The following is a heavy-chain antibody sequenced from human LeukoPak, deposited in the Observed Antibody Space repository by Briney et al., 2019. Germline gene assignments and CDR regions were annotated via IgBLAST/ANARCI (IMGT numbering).Heavy chain of an antibody. J-gene: IGHJ4*02. CDR1: GYPIRSGYY. CDR2: IYHNGNT. V-gene: IGHV4-38-2*01. CDR3: ARSDGYFRLDY. D-gene: IGHD2-21*01. Sequence: PSETLSLTCAVSGYPIRSGYYWGWIRQPPGKALEWIGRIYHNGNTYYNLSLKSRVTISIDLSKNQFSLKLSSVTAADTAVYYCARSDGYFRLDYWGQGTLVTVSS.